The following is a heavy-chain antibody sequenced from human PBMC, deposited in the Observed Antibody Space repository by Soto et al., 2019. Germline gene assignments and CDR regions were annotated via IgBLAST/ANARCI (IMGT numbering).Heavy chain of an antibody. CDR3: AHRDGYNKGWYFDL. CDR1: GFSLSTSGVG. V-gene: IGHV2-5*02. J-gene: IGHJ2*01. CDR2: IYWDDDK. Sequence: QITLKESGPPLVKPTQTLTLTCTFSGFSLSTSGVGVGWIRQPPGKALEWLALIYWDDDKRYSPSLKSRRTITKDSSKNQVVLTMTNMYPVDTAKYYCAHRDGYNKGWYFDLWGRGTLVTVSS. D-gene: IGHD5-12*01.